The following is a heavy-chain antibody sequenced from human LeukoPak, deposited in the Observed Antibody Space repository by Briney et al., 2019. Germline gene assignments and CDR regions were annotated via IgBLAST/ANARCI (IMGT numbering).Heavy chain of an antibody. CDR1: GGTFSSYA. D-gene: IGHD2-15*01. J-gene: IGHJ4*02. CDR3: ASFYCSGGSCYWGELDY. CDR2: IIPIFGTA. V-gene: IGHV1-69*13. Sequence: ASVTVSCKASGGTFSSYAISWVRQAPGQGLEWMGGIIPIFGTANYAQKFQGRVTITADESTSTAYLELNSLRSEDTAVYYCASFYCSGGSCYWGELDYWGQGSLVTVSS.